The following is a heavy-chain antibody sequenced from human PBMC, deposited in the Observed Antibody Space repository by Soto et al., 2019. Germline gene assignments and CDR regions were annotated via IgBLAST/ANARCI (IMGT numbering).Heavy chain of an antibody. CDR2: IQGGGST. V-gene: IGHV3-66*01. Sequence: EVQLVESGGGWVQPGGSLRLSCAASGFTVSSKYMSWVRQAPGKGLEWVSLIQGGGSTYYAGSVKGRFTISRDNSENTLFLQMNSLRAEDTAVYYCTRDDVYCSGGRCYGVPMGVRGKGTTVTVSA. CDR1: GFTVSSKY. CDR3: TRDDVYCSGGRCYGVPMGV. J-gene: IGHJ6*04. D-gene: IGHD2-15*01.